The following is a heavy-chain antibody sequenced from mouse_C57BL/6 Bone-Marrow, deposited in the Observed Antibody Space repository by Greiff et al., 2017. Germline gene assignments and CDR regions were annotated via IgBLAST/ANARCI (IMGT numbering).Heavy chain of an antibody. J-gene: IGHJ3*01. CDR3: AFYYGYGPFSFAY. V-gene: IGHV1-59*01. CDR1: GYTFTSYW. CDR2: IDPSDSYT. D-gene: IGHD2-2*01. Sequence: QVQLQQPGAELVRPGTSVKLSCKASGYTFTSYWMHWVKQRPGQGLEWIGVIDPSDSYTNYNQKFKGKATLTVDTSSSTAYMQLSSLTSEDSAVYYCAFYYGYGPFSFAYWGQGTLVTVSA.